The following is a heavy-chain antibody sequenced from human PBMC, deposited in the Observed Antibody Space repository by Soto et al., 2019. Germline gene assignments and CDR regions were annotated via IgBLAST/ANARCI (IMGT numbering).Heavy chain of an antibody. CDR1: GGSISSGGYY. V-gene: IGHV4-31*03. CDR2: IYYSGST. D-gene: IGHD3-22*01. CDR3: ARDGDSSGYLGAFDI. J-gene: IGHJ3*02. Sequence: QVQLQESGPGLVKPSQTLSLTCTVSGGSISSGGYYWSWIRQHPGKGLEWIGYIYYSGSTYYNPSLKSRVTISVDTSKNQFSLKLSSVTAADTAVYYYARDGDSSGYLGAFDIWGQGTMVTVSS.